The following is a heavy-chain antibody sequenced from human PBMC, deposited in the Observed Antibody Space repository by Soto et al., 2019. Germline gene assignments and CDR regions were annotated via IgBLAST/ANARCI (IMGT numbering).Heavy chain of an antibody. CDR3: ARRLEEFGNYWFDP. CDR2: IYYSGST. CDR1: GESIRSDTDY. V-gene: IGHV4-39*01. Sequence: LSLTCTVSGESIRSDTDYWAWIRQPPGKGPEWIGSIYYSGSTYYNPSLKSRITISVDTSKNQFSLKLNSVTAADTAVYYCARRLEEFGNYWFDPWGQGTLVTVSS. D-gene: IGHD3-10*01. J-gene: IGHJ5*02.